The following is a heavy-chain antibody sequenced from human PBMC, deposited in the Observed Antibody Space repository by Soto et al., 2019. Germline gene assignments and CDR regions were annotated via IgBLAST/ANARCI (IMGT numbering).Heavy chain of an antibody. J-gene: IGHJ4*02. CDR1: GPSITSSGHY. V-gene: IGHV4-31*01. Sequence: QVQLQESGPGLVKPSQTLSLTCTLSGPSITSSGHYWSWIRLHPGEGLEWIGYIYYRGTTYYNPSLKSPVTISTDTSKKEFSLTLTSVTAADTAVYYCARATESHYFDYWGRGSLVTVTS. CDR2: IYYRGTT. CDR3: ARATESHYFDY.